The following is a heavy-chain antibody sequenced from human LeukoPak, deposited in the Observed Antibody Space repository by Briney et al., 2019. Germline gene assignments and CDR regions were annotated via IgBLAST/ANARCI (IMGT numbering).Heavy chain of an antibody. J-gene: IGHJ4*02. D-gene: IGHD1-26*01. Sequence: PGGSLRLSCAASGFIFGSYGMHWVRQAPGKGLEWVAVIWYDGSNKYYADSVKGRFTISRDNSKNTLYLQMNSLRAEDTAVYYCAKDRGGTYYDYFDYWGQGTLVTVSS. CDR2: IWYDGSNK. CDR1: GFIFGSYG. V-gene: IGHV3-30*02. CDR3: AKDRGGTYYDYFDY.